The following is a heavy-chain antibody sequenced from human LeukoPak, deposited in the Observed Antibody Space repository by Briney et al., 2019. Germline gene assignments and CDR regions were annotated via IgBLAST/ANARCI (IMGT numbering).Heavy chain of an antibody. CDR2: ISYDGSNK. CDR1: GFTFSSYA. V-gene: IGHV3-30*04. Sequence: GGSLRLSCAASGFTFSSYAMHWVRQAPGKGLEWVAVISYDGSNKYYADSVKGRFTISRDNSKNTLYLQMNSLRAEDTAVYYCARGPLYYYDSSGPFDAFDIWGQGTMVTVSS. D-gene: IGHD3-22*01. J-gene: IGHJ3*02. CDR3: ARGPLYYYDSSGPFDAFDI.